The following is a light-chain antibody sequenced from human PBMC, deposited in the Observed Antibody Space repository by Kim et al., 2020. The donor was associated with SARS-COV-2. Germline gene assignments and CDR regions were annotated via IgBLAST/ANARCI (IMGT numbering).Light chain of an antibody. J-gene: IGKJ2*01. CDR1: QSISSN. Sequence: IVMTQSPASLSVSPGDRATLSCRASQSISSNLAWYQQKPGQPPRLLIYGASTRAPGIPARFSGSGSGTDFTLTISSLQSEDFAVYYCQQYNDWPPRDTFGQGTKLEI. CDR3: QQYNDWPPRDT. CDR2: GAS. V-gene: IGKV3-15*01.